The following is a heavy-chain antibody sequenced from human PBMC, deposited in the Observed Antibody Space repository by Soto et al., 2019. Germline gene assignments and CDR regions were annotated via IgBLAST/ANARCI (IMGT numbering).Heavy chain of an antibody. Sequence: EVQLVESGGGLVQPGRSLRLSCAASGFTFDDYAMHWVRQAPGKGLVWVSGIRWNSGSIGYADSVKGRFTISRDNAKNALYLQMNSLRAEDTALYYCAKAIAGAAPPYDRWGQGTRVTVSS. CDR3: AKAIAGAAPPYDR. CDR2: IRWNSGSI. J-gene: IGHJ5*02. D-gene: IGHD6-19*01. V-gene: IGHV3-9*01. CDR1: GFTFDDYA.